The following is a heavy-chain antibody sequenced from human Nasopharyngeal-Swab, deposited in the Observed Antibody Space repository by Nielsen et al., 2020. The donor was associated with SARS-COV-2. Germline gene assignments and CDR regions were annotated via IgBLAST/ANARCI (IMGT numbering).Heavy chain of an antibody. CDR2: ISGSGGST. CDR3: AKSSSTPYGMDV. Sequence: GESLISCAASGFTFSSYAMSWVRQAPGKGLEWVSAISGSGGSTYYADSVKGRFTISRDNSKNTLYLQMNSLRAEDTAVYYCAKSSSTPYGMDVWGQGTTVTVSS. V-gene: IGHV3-23*01. J-gene: IGHJ6*02. CDR1: GFTFSSYA.